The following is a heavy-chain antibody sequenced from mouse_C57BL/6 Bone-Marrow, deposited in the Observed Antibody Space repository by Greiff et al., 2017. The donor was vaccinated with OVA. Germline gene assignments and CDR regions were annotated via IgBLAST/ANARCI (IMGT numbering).Heavy chain of an antibody. Sequence: QVQLQQSGPELVKPGASVKISCKASGYAFSSSWMNWVKQRPGKGLEWIGRIYPGDGDTNYNGKFKGKATLTEDKASSTAYMQLSSLTSEDSAVYFCARRDYYGSSYGGYFDVWGTGTTVTVSS. V-gene: IGHV1-82*01. D-gene: IGHD1-1*01. CDR1: GYAFSSSW. J-gene: IGHJ1*03. CDR3: ARRDYYGSSYGGYFDV. CDR2: IYPGDGDT.